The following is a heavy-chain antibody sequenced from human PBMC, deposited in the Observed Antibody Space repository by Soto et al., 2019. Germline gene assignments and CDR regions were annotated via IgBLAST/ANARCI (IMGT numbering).Heavy chain of an antibody. D-gene: IGHD3-3*01. V-gene: IGHV3-23*01. Sequence: GGSLRLSCAASGFTFSSHAMSWVRQAPGKGLEWVSAISGSGGSTYYADSVKGRFTISRDNSKNTLYLQMNSLRAEDTAVYYCAKDRPYYDFWSGYYPDYWGQGTLVTVSS. CDR2: ISGSGGST. CDR3: AKDRPYYDFWSGYYPDY. J-gene: IGHJ4*02. CDR1: GFTFSSHA.